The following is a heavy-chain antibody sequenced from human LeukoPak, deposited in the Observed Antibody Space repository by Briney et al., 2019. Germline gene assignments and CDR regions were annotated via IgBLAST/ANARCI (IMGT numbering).Heavy chain of an antibody. CDR2: IKQDGSEK. V-gene: IGHV3-7*01. Sequence: GGSLRLSCAASGFTFSSYGMHWVRQAPGKGLEWVANIKQDGSEKYYVDSVKGRFTISRDNAKNSLYLRMNSLRAEDTAVYYCASFSQIDCTNGVCYGCWGQGTLVTVSS. CDR3: ASFSQIDCTNGVCYGC. J-gene: IGHJ4*02. D-gene: IGHD2-8*01. CDR1: GFTFSSYG.